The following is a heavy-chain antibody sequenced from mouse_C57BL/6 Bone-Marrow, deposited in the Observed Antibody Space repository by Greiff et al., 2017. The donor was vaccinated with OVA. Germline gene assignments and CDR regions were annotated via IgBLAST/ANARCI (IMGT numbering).Heavy chain of an antibody. Sequence: QVQLQQSGPELVKPGASVKISCKASGYTFTDYYINWVKQRPGQGLEWIGWIFPGSGSTYYNEKFKGKATLTVDKSSSTAYMLLSSLTSEDSAVYVSARAYSSIGDFDYWGQGTTLTVSS. CDR1: GYTFTDYY. CDR2: IFPGSGST. V-gene: IGHV1-75*01. CDR3: ARAYSSIGDFDY. D-gene: IGHD2-5*01. J-gene: IGHJ2*01.